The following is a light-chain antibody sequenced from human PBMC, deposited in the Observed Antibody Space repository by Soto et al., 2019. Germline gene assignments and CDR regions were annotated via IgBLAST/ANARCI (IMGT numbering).Light chain of an antibody. CDR2: EVS. V-gene: IGKV4-1*01. J-gene: IGKJ5*01. CDR1: QSVLYSSDNKNY. Sequence: DIVMTQFPDSLAVSLGERATINCKSSQSVLYSSDNKNYLAWYLQKPGQSPQLLIYEVSTRVSGVPDRFSGSGSGTDFTLEISRVETDDVGIYYCMQSTQLPPTFGQGTRLEIK. CDR3: MQSTQLPPT.